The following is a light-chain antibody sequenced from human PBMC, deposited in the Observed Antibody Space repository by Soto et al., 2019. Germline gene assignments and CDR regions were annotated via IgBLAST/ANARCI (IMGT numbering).Light chain of an antibody. CDR3: QQLNTFPPFFT. J-gene: IGKJ3*01. CDR2: GAS. CDR1: QGIRSY. V-gene: IGKV1-9*01. Sequence: DIQLTQSPSFLSASVGDRVTITCRASQGIRSYLAWYRQRPGKAPELLIYGASTLRPGGASRFSGSGSETEFTLTISSLQPEDFATYFCQQLNTFPPFFTFGPGTKVDIK.